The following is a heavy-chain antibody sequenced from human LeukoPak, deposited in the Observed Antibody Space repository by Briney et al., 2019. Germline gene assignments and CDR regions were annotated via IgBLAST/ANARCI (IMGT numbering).Heavy chain of an antibody. V-gene: IGHV4-34*01. Sequence: PSETPSLTCAVYGGSFSGYYWSWIRQPPGKGLEWIGEINHSGSTNYNPSLKSRVTISVDTSKNQFSLKLSSVTAADTAVYYCARVTYYGSGSNDYWGQGTLVTVSS. CDR1: GGSFSGYY. J-gene: IGHJ4*02. D-gene: IGHD3-10*01. CDR3: ARVTYYGSGSNDY. CDR2: INHSGST.